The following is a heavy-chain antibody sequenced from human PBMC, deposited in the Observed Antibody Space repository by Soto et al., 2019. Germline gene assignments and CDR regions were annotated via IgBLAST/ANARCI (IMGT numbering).Heavy chain of an antibody. CDR2: IYWDDDK. CDR1: GVSLSSTRMA. V-gene: IGHV2-5*02. D-gene: IGHD5-12*01. J-gene: IGHJ4*02. Sequence: QITLKESGPTLVKPTQTLTLTWTFSGVSLSSTRMAVGWIRQPPGKALEWLALIYWDDDKRYSPFLKSRLTITKDTSKNQVVLTMSNMDPVDTARYYCAHIVVAALGYYFDYWGQGTLVTVSS. CDR3: AHIVVAALGYYFDY.